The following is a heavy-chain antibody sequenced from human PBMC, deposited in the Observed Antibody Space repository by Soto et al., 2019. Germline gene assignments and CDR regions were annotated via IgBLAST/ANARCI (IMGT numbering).Heavy chain of an antibody. Sequence: PSETLSLTCTVSGGSISSFYWSWIRQPPGKGLEWIGYIYDSGSTNYNPSLKSRVTISVDTSKNQFSLKLNSVTAADTAVYYCARDGLAWFAEGTGTYGMDVWGQGTTVTVSS. CDR1: GGSISSFY. J-gene: IGHJ6*02. CDR3: ARDGLAWFAEGTGTYGMDV. CDR2: IYDSGST. D-gene: IGHD3-3*02. V-gene: IGHV4-59*01.